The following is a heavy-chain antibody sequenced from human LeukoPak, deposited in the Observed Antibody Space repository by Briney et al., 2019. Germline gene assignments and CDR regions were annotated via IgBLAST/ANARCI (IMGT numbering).Heavy chain of an antibody. V-gene: IGHV4-34*01. CDR2: INHSGST. D-gene: IGHD3-10*01. CDR1: GGSFSGYY. CDR3: ARGPYYDY. J-gene: IGHJ4*02. Sequence: SETLSLTCAVYGGSFSGYYWSWIRQPPGKGLEWIGEINHSGSTNYNPSLKSRVTISVDTSKDQFSLKLSSVTAADTAVYYCARGPYYDYWGQGTLVTVSS.